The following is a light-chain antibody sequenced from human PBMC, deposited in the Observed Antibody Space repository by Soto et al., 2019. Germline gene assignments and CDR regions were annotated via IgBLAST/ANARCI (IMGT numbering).Light chain of an antibody. CDR3: SSWTSSTTQV. V-gene: IGLV2-14*01. Sequence: QSVLTQPASVSGSPGQSITISCTGTRSDVGGYNFVSWYQQHPGKAPKLMIYEVNNRPSGVSNRFSGSKSGNTASLTISGLQAEDEADYYCSSWTSSTTQVLGGGTQLTVL. CDR2: EVN. J-gene: IGLJ3*02. CDR1: RSDVGGYNF.